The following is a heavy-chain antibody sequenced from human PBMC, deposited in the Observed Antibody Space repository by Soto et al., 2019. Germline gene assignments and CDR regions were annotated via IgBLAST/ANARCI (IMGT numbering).Heavy chain of an antibody. D-gene: IGHD3-22*01. CDR2: IIPIFGTA. CDR3: ARAYYYDSSGYDHIEAAFDI. V-gene: IGHV1-69*01. Sequence: QVQLVQSGAEVKKPGSSVKVSCQASGGTFSSYAISWVRQAPGQGREWMGGIIPIFGTANYAQKFQGRVTITADESTSTAYMELSSLRSEDTAVYYCARAYYYDSSGYDHIEAAFDIWGQGTMVTVSS. CDR1: GGTFSSYA. J-gene: IGHJ3*02.